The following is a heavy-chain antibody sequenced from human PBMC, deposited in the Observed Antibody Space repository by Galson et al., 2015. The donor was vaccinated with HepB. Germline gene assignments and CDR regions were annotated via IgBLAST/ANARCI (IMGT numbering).Heavy chain of an antibody. Sequence: SLRLSCAASGFTFSSYAMSWVRQAPGKGLEWVSSISGSGGSTYYADSVKGRFTLSRDNYKNTLYLQMHSLRAEDTAVYYCAKGRWGSYRYDAFDIWGQGTMVTVSS. CDR2: ISGSGGST. D-gene: IGHD3-16*02. CDR1: GFTFSSYA. V-gene: IGHV3-23*01. J-gene: IGHJ3*02. CDR3: AKGRWGSYRYDAFDI.